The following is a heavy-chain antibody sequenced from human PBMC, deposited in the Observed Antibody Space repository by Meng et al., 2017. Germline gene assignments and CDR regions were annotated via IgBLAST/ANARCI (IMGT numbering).Heavy chain of an antibody. V-gene: IGHV4-59*01. J-gene: IGHJ4*02. D-gene: IGHD3-10*01. Sequence: SETLSLTCTVSGGSISSYYWSWIRQPPGKGLEWIGCIYYSGSTNYYPSLKSRVTISVDTTKNQCSLMLSTVTAADTAVYYCARVAEYYYGPFDYWGQGTLVTVSS. CDR1: GGSISSYY. CDR2: IYYSGST. CDR3: ARVAEYYYGPFDY.